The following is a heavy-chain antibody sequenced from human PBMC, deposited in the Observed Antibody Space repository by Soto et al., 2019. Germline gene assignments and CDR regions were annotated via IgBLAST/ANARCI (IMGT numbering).Heavy chain of an antibody. D-gene: IGHD6-19*01. Sequence: QITLKESGPTLVKPTQTLTLTCTFSGFSLSTSGVGVGWIRQPPGKALEWLALIYWDDDKRYSPSLKSRLTITKDTSQNQVVLTMTNMDPVDTATYYCAHTSATRAVIDYWGQGTLVTVSS. V-gene: IGHV2-5*02. J-gene: IGHJ4*02. CDR1: GFSLSTSGVG. CDR3: AHTSATRAVIDY. CDR2: IYWDDDK.